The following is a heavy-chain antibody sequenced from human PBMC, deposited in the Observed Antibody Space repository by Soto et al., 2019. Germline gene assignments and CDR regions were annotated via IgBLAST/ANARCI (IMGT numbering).Heavy chain of an antibody. CDR2: MSYDGSNK. Sequence: QVQLVESGGGVVQPGRSLRLSCAASGFIFSSYGMHWVRQAPGKGLEWVAAMSYDGSNKYYADSVKGRFTISRDNSKNTRYLQMNSLRAEDTAVYYCAKVPTTVIAFFDYWGQGTLVTVSS. CDR1: GFIFSSYG. CDR3: AKVPTTVIAFFDY. D-gene: IGHD4-17*01. V-gene: IGHV3-30*18. J-gene: IGHJ4*02.